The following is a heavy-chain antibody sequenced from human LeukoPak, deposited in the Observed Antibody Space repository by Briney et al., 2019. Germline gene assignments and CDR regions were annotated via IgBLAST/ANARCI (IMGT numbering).Heavy chain of an antibody. CDR1: GFTFSSYI. Sequence: GGSLRLSCAASGFTFSSYIMNWVRQAPGKGLEWVSYISSGSSTIYYADSVKGRFTISRDNAKNSLYLQMNSLRDEDTAVYYCAREVVVAATDWFDPWGQGTLVTVSS. J-gene: IGHJ5*02. CDR3: AREVVVAATDWFDP. CDR2: ISSGSSTI. V-gene: IGHV3-48*02. D-gene: IGHD2-15*01.